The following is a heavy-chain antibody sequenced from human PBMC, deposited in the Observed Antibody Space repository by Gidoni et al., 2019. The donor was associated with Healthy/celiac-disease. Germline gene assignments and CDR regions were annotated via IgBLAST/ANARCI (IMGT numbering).Heavy chain of an antibody. CDR3: ARYCRSLSGAGVYYFDY. CDR2: IYHSGRT. J-gene: IGHJ4*02. D-gene: IGHD2-15*01. Sequence: QVQLQESGPGLVKPSGTLSLTCAVSGGSISSSNWWSWVRQPPGKGLEWIGEIYHSGRTNYNPSLKSRVTISVDKSKNQFSLKLSSVTAADTAVYYCARYCRSLSGAGVYYFDYWGQGTLVTVSS. CDR1: GGSISSSNW. V-gene: IGHV4-4*02.